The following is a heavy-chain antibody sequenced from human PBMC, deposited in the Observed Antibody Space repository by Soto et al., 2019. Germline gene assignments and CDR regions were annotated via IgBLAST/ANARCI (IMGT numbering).Heavy chain of an antibody. CDR2: IIPIFGTA. Sequence: QVQLVQSGAEVKKPGSSVKVSCKASGGTFSSYAISWVRQAPGQGLEWMGGIIPIFGTANYAQKLQGRGTITADESTSTAYMERSSLRSEDTAVYYCARINPHYPYYSGSGSTADYYYYDKDVWGQGTTVTVSS. D-gene: IGHD3-10*01. CDR1: GGTFSSYA. J-gene: IGHJ6*02. V-gene: IGHV1-69*01. CDR3: ARINPHYPYYSGSGSTADYYYYDKDV.